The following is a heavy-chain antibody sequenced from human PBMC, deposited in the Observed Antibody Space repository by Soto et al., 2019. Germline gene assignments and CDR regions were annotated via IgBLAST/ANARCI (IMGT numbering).Heavy chain of an antibody. Sequence: VSLTCAVSGGSFSGYYWSWIRQPPGKGLEWIGEINHSGSTNYNPSLKSRVTISVDTSKNQFSLKLSSVTAADTAVYYCARTDRYSSGWYGQRNYYYGRDVWGQGTTVTVSS. CDR2: INHSGST. V-gene: IGHV4-34*01. J-gene: IGHJ6*02. D-gene: IGHD6-19*01. CDR3: ARTDRYSSGWYGQRNYYYGRDV. CDR1: GGSFSGYY.